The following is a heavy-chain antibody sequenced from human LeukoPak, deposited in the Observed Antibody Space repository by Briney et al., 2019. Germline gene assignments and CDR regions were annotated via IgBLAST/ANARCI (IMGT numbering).Heavy chain of an antibody. CDR2: IYPGDSET. Sequence: KSGESLKISCKGSGYGFTSYWIGWVRQMPGKGLEWMGIIYPGDSETRYSPSFQGQVTISADKSISTAYLQWSSLKASDTAMYYCARQELYDSSGYAPGDYWGRGTLVTVSS. J-gene: IGHJ4*02. CDR1: GYGFTSYW. D-gene: IGHD3-22*01. CDR3: ARQELYDSSGYAPGDY. V-gene: IGHV5-51*01.